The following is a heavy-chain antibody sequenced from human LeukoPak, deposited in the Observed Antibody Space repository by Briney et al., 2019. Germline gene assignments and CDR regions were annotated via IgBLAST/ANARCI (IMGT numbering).Heavy chain of an antibody. V-gene: IGHV4-34*01. Sequence: SETLSLTCAVYGGSFSGYYWSWIRQPPGKGLEWIGEINHSGSTNYNPSLKSRVTISVDTSKNQFSLKLSSVTAADTAVYYCARAVVPAAYYYYYTDVWGKGTTVTVSS. J-gene: IGHJ6*03. CDR1: GGSFSGYY. CDR2: INHSGST. CDR3: ARAVVPAAYYYYYTDV. D-gene: IGHD2-2*01.